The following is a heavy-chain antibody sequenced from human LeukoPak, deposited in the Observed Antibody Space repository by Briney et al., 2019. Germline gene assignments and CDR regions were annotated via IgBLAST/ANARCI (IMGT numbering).Heavy chain of an antibody. Sequence: PSETLSLTCTVSGGSISSYYWSWIRQPAGKGLEWIGHIYTSGSTNYNPSLKSRVTMSVDTSKNQFSLKLSSVTAADTAVYYCARDITGTTVAHGGYAFDIWGQGTMVTVSS. CDR2: IYTSGST. J-gene: IGHJ3*02. CDR3: ARDITGTTVAHGGYAFDI. V-gene: IGHV4-4*07. CDR1: GGSISSYY. D-gene: IGHD1-7*01.